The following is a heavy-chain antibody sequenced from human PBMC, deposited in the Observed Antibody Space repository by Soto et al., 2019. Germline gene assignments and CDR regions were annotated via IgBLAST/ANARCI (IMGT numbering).Heavy chain of an antibody. J-gene: IGHJ6*02. CDR2: ISLDGNDK. V-gene: IGHV3-30-3*01. Sequence: PGKGTEGVGFISLDGNDKYYADSVKGRFTISRDDSKNTLDLQMSSLRPDDTAVYYCATNFKYCPNGVCYLHYTAMDVSGPRTPVTVS. CDR3: ATNFKYCPNGVCYLHYTAMDV. D-gene: IGHD2-8*01.